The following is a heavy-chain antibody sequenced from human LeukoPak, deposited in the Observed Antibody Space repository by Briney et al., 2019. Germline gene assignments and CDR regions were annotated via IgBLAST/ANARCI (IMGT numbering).Heavy chain of an antibody. CDR2: ISPTGDII. CDR3: ARSGSFWGSYYFDY. D-gene: IGHD3-16*01. J-gene: IGHJ4*02. CDR1: GFTFGVYY. V-gene: IGHV3-11*04. Sequence: GGSLRLSCAASGFTFGVYYMTWIRQAPGRGLEPLSFISPTGDIIKYVDSVKGRFTISRDNAKNSLYLQMNSLRAEDTAVYYCARSGSFWGSYYFDYWGQGTLVTVSS.